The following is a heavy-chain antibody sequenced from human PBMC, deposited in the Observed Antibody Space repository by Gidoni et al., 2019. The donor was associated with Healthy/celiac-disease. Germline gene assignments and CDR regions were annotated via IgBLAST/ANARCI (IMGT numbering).Heavy chain of an antibody. Sequence: QVQLVESGGGVVQPGRSLRLSCAASGFPFSSYAMHWVRQAPGKGLEWVAVISYDGSSKYYADSVKGRFTISRDNSKNTLYLQMNSLRPEDTAVYYCARVRYSGSYGAFDIWGQGTMVTVSS. D-gene: IGHD1-26*01. CDR1: GFPFSSYA. J-gene: IGHJ3*02. CDR2: ISYDGSSK. CDR3: ARVRYSGSYGAFDI. V-gene: IGHV3-30-3*01.